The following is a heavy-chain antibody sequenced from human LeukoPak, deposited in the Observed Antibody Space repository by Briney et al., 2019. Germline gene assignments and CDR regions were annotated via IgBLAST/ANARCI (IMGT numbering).Heavy chain of an antibody. CDR1: GFTFDDYA. Sequence: GGSLRLSCAASGFTFDDYAMHWVRQAPGKGLEWVSGISWNSGSIGYADSVQGRVTIYRDNAKNSLYLEMNSLRAEDTALYYCAKGSSGSYDPIFDYWGQGTLVTVSS. D-gene: IGHD1-26*01. J-gene: IGHJ4*02. V-gene: IGHV3-9*01. CDR2: ISWNSGSI. CDR3: AKGSSGSYDPIFDY.